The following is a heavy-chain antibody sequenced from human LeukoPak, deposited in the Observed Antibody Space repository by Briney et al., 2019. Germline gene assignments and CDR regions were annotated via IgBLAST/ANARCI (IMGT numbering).Heavy chain of an antibody. Sequence: ASVKVSCKASGYTVTSYVINWVRQATGQGLEWMGWMNPNSGNTGYPQKFQGRVTMTRNTSISTAYMELSSLRSEDTAVYYCARGRGRWKLDSGRALTPNWFDPWGQGTLVTVSS. CDR2: MNPNSGNT. J-gene: IGHJ5*02. CDR3: ARGRGRWKLDSGRALTPNWFDP. D-gene: IGHD5-12*01. CDR1: GYTVTSYV. V-gene: IGHV1-8*01.